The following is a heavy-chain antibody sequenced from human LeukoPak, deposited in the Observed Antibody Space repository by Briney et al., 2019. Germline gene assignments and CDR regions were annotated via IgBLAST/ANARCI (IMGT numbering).Heavy chain of an antibody. CDR3: ARGIVGGAGFYYYYMDV. J-gene: IGHJ6*03. D-gene: IGHD3-10*01. V-gene: IGHV1-69*05. CDR1: GGTFSSYA. CDR2: SIPIFGTA. Sequence: GASVKVSCKASGGTFSSYAISGVRQAPGQGLEWMGGSIPIFGTANYAQKFQGRVTITTDESTSTAYMELSSLRSEDTAVYYCARGIVGGAGFYYYYMDVWGKGTTVTVSS.